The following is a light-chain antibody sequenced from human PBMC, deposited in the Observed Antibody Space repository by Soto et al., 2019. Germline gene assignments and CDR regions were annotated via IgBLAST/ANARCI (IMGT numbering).Light chain of an antibody. CDR2: GAS. CDR3: QQYGRSAIT. Sequence: EIVLTQSPGTLSLSPGERATLSCRASQSVSSSYLAWYQQKPGQAPRLLIYGASSRATGIPDRFSGSGSGTDFTLTISRLEPEDFAVYYCQQYGRSAITFGQGTRREIK. CDR1: QSVSSSY. J-gene: IGKJ5*01. V-gene: IGKV3-20*01.